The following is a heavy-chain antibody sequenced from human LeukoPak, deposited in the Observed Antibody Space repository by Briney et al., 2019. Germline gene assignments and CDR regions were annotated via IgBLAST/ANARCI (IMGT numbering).Heavy chain of an antibody. CDR2: IYTSGST. CDR1: GGSISSGSYY. V-gene: IGHV4-61*02. Sequence: PSQTLSLTCSVSGGSISSGSYYWSWIRQPAGKGLEWIGRIYTSGSTNYNPSPKSRVTISVDTSKNQFSLKLSSVTAADTAVYYCAADWRDPPDYWGQGTLVTVSS. J-gene: IGHJ4*02. CDR3: AADWRDPPDY.